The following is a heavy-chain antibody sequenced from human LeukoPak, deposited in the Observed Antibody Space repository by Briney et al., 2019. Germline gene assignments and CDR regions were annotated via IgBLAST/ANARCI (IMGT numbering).Heavy chain of an antibody. Sequence: GGSLRLSCAASGFSLSSYSMDWFRQSPGKGLEWVGRIKSKTDGGTTDYAAPVKGRFTISRDDSKNTLYLQMNSLKTEDTAVYYCTTVTFQPPYYYYYMDVWGKGTTVTVSS. CDR3: TTVTFQPPYYYYYMDV. CDR1: GFSLSSYS. V-gene: IGHV3-15*01. J-gene: IGHJ6*03. CDR2: IKSKTDGGTT. D-gene: IGHD3-16*01.